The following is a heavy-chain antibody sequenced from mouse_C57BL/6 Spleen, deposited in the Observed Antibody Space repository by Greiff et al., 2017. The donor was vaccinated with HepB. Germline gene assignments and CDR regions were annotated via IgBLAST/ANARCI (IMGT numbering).Heavy chain of an antibody. Sequence: VQLQQSGPELVKPGASVKISCKASGYAFSSSWMNWVKQRPGKGLEWIGRIYPGDGDTNYNGKFKGKATLTADKSSSTAYMQLSSLTSEDSAVYFCARSTYYSNYVGAMDYWGQGTSVTVSS. CDR2: IYPGDGDT. J-gene: IGHJ4*01. CDR3: ARSTYYSNYVGAMDY. D-gene: IGHD2-5*01. CDR1: GYAFSSSW. V-gene: IGHV1-82*01.